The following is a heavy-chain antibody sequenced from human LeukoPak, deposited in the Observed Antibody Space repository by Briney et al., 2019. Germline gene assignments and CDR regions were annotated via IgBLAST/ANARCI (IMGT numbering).Heavy chain of an antibody. CDR2: IKTKTDGGTT. J-gene: IGHJ4*02. Sequence: GGSLRLSCAASGFTFSDAWMSWVRQAPGMGLEWVGRIKTKTDGGTTDYAAPVKGRFTISRDDSKNTVYLQMNSLKSEDTAVYYCTTARVGYWGQGTLVTVSS. CDR3: TTARVGY. V-gene: IGHV3-15*01. CDR1: GFTFSDAW.